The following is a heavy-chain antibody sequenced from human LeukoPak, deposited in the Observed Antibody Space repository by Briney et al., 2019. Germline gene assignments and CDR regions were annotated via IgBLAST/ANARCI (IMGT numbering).Heavy chain of an antibody. V-gene: IGHV4-34*01. CDR2: INHSGST. J-gene: IGHJ4*02. Sequence: PSETLSLTCTVSGGSISTYYWSWIRQPPGKGLEWIGEINHSGSTNYNPSLKSRVTISVDTSKNQFSLKLSSVTAADTAVYYCASQYCSSTSCYSFYWGQGTLVTVSS. D-gene: IGHD2-2*01. CDR3: ASQYCSSTSCYSFY. CDR1: GGSISTYY.